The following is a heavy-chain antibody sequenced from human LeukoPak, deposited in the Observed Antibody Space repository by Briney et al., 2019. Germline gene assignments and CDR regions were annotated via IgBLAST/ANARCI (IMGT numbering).Heavy chain of an antibody. CDR3: ASGQSYYDILTGYYKY. V-gene: IGHV5-51*01. J-gene: IGHJ4*02. Sequence: GESLKISCQASGYTFSDLWIGWVRQMPGQGLEWMGSVYPADSDTRYSPSFEGHVTISADKSISTAYLQWSSLKASDTAMYYCASGQSYYDILTGYYKYWGQGTLVTVSS. CDR1: GYTFSDLW. CDR2: VYPADSDT. D-gene: IGHD3-9*01.